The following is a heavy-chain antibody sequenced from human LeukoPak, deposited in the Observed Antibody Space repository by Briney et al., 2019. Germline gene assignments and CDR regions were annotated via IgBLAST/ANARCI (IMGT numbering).Heavy chain of an antibody. D-gene: IGHD6-6*01. J-gene: IGHJ3*02. Sequence: GGSLRLSCAASGFTFSTYDMHWVRQAPGKGLVWVSRIKSDGSSTSYADSVKGRFTISRDNAKNTLYLQMNSLRAEDTAVYYCARRSAARDAFDIWGQGTTVTVSS. CDR2: IKSDGSST. CDR1: GFTFSTYD. CDR3: ARRSAARDAFDI. V-gene: IGHV3-74*01.